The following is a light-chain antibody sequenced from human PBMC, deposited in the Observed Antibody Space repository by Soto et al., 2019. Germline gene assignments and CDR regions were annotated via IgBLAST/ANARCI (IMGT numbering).Light chain of an antibody. CDR2: GAS. V-gene: IGKV3-20*01. CDR3: QLYGSSPMYT. CDR1: QSVSSSY. J-gene: IGKJ2*01. Sequence: EIVLTQSPGTLSLSPGERATLSCRASQSVSSSYLAWYQQKPGQPPRLFIYGASSRATGIPDRFSGSGSGTDFTLTLSSLEPEDFSVYYCQLYGSSPMYTFGQGTKLEIK.